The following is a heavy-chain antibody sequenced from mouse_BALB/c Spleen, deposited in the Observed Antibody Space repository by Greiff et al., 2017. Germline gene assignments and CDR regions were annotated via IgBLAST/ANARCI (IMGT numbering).Heavy chain of an antibody. J-gene: IGHJ1*01. V-gene: IGHV1-31*01. D-gene: IGHD1-1*01. CDR3: ARSHYGSRNWYFDV. CDR1: GYSFTGYY. CDR2: INPYNGAT. Sequence: EVQLQQSGPELVKPGASVKISCKASGYSFTGYYMHWVKQSHVKSLEWIGRINPYNGATSYNQNFKDKASLTVDKSSSTAYMELHSLTSEDSAVYYCARSHYGSRNWYFDVWGAGTTVTVSS.